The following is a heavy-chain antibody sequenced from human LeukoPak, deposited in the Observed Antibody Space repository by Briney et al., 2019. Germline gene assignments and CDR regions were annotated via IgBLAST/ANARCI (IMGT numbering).Heavy chain of an antibody. V-gene: IGHV3-7*01. J-gene: IGHJ3*02. D-gene: IGHD2-15*01. CDR1: GFTFHTYW. CDR3: ARGYCSGDSCYLDAFDI. CDR2: IKPDGSDK. Sequence: PGGSLRLSCAASGFTFHTYWVSWVRQTPGTGLEWVANIKPDGSDKYYLDSMKGRFTISRDNANDSLYLHMNSLRVDDTAVYFCARGYCSGDSCYLDAFDIWGQGTMVTVSS.